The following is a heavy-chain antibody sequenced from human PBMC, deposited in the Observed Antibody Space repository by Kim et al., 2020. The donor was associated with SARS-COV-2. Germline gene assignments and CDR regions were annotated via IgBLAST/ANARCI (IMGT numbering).Heavy chain of an antibody. D-gene: IGHD3-3*01. CDR1: GGSFSGYY. CDR2: INHSGST. J-gene: IGHJ5*02. CDR3: ARYDPIRFLEWLLSRRGGWFDP. Sequence: SETLSLTCAVYGGSFSGYYWSWIRQPPGKGLEWIGEINHSGSTNYNPSLKSRVTISVDTSKNQFSLKLSSVTAADTAVYYCARYDPIRFLEWLLSRRGGWFDPWGQGTLVTVSS. V-gene: IGHV4-34*01.